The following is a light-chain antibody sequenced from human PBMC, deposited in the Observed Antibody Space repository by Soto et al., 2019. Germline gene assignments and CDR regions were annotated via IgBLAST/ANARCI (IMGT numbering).Light chain of an antibody. CDR1: QSVSSY. J-gene: IGKJ4*01. V-gene: IGKV3-11*01. CDR2: DAS. CDR3: QQRSNWPPALT. Sequence: EIVLTQSPATLSLSPGERATLSCRASQSVSSYLAWYQQKPGQAPRLLIYDASNRATGIPARFSGSGAGTGFNFPFRRLRPEDFAVYYCQQRSNWPPALTFGGGTKVEIK.